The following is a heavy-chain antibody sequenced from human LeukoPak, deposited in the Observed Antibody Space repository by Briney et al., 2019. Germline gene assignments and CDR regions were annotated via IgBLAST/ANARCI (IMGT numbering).Heavy chain of an antibody. CDR2: ISWNSGSI. V-gene: IGHV3-9*01. CDR1: GFTFYDYA. Sequence: PGRSLRPSCAASGFTFYDYAMHWVRQAPGKGLEWVSGISWNSGSIGYADSVKGRFTISRDNAKNSLYLQMNSLRAEDTALYYCAKDIGGWPYYFDYRGQGTLVTVSS. J-gene: IGHJ4*02. CDR3: AKDIGGWPYYFDY. D-gene: IGHD6-19*01.